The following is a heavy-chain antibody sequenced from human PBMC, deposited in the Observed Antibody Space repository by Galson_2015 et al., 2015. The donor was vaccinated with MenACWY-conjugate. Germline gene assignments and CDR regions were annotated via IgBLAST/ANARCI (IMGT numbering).Heavy chain of an antibody. V-gene: IGHV1-18*01. D-gene: IGHD2-15*01. CDR2: IGTNHGTGKYGDT. CDR3: ARDWCCPSGGCYNCFDP. J-gene: IGHJ5*02. Sequence: SVKVSCKASGYTFTTCGISWVRQARGQGLEWVGWIGTNHGTGKYGDTNYAQNFRDRVTLTADTSTSTADLELRSLRSDDSAVYFCARDWCCPSGGCYNCFDPWGQGSLVTVSS. CDR1: GYTFTTCG.